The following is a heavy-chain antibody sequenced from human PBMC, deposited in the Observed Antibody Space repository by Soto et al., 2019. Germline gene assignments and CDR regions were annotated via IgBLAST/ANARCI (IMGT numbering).Heavy chain of an antibody. Sequence: EVQLVESGGGLVQPGRSLRLSCAASGFTFDDYAMHWVRQAPGKGLEWVSGISWNSGSIGYADSVKDRFTNSRDNAKNSLYLQMNSLRADDTALYYCAKDHSSSYDYYYYGMDVWGQGTTVTVS. J-gene: IGHJ6*02. V-gene: IGHV3-9*01. CDR3: AKDHSSSYDYYYYGMDV. CDR2: ISWNSGSI. CDR1: GFTFDDYA. D-gene: IGHD6-13*01.